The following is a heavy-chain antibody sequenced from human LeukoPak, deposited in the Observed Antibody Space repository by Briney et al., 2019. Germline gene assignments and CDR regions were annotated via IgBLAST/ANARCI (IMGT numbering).Heavy chain of an antibody. CDR2: IYIKST. CDR3: ARDTTVASGMQY. J-gene: IGHJ4*02. D-gene: IGHD6-19*01. Sequence: SETLSLTCTASGGSISTFSWSWIRQFPGKGPEWIGSIYIKSTNYNPSLKSRVAISVDTSKNQFSLRLDSVTTADTAVYYCARDTTVASGMQYWGQGTLVTVSS. CDR1: GGSISTFS. V-gene: IGHV4-59*01.